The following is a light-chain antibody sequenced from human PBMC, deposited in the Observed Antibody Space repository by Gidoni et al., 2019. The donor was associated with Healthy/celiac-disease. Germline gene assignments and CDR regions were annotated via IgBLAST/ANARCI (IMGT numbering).Light chain of an antibody. Sequence: QSALTQPPSASGSPGQSVTISCTGTSSDVGGYNYVSWYQQHPGKAPKLMIYEVSKRPSGVPDRFSGSKSGNTSSLTVAGLQAEDEADYYCSSYAGSNNLEFGGGPKLTGL. V-gene: IGLV2-8*01. CDR1: SSDVGGYNY. J-gene: IGLJ2*01. CDR2: EVS. CDR3: SSYAGSNNLE.